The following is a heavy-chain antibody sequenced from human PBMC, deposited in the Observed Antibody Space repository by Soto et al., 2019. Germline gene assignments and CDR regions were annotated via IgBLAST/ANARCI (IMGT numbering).Heavy chain of an antibody. CDR3: ARGPRITMVRGVPQATDY. CDR1: GYTFTSYA. J-gene: IGHJ4*02. V-gene: IGHV1-3*01. Sequence: ASVKVSCKASGYTFTSYAMHWVRQAPGQRLEWMGWINAGNGNTKYSQKFQGRVTITRDTSASTAYMELSSLRSEDTAVYYCARGPRITMVRGVPQATDYWGQGTLVTV. CDR2: INAGNGNT. D-gene: IGHD3-10*01.